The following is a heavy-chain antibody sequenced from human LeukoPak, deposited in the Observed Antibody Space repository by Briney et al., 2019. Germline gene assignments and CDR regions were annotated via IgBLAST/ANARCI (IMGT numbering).Heavy chain of an antibody. J-gene: IGHJ4*02. CDR2: IYTSGST. CDR1: GGSISSSNYY. D-gene: IGHD3-10*01. CDR3: ARGLWFGDENPPYFDY. Sequence: PSETLSLTCTVSGGSISSSNYYWNWNPQPAGQGLEWIGRIYTSGSTNYNPSLKSRVTILVDTSKNQFSLKLSSVTAADMAVYYCARGLWFGDENPPYFDYWGQGTLVTVSS. V-gene: IGHV4-61*02.